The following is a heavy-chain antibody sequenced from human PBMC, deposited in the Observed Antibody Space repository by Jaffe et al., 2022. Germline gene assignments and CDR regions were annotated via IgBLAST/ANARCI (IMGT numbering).Heavy chain of an antibody. D-gene: IGHD3-9*01. CDR3: ARSDDILLGWFDP. J-gene: IGHJ5*02. V-gene: IGHV4-59*01. Sequence: QVQLQESGPGLVKPSETLSLTCTVSGGSISSYYWSWIRQPPGKGLEWIGYIYYSGSTNYNPSLKSRVTISVDTSKNQFSLKLSSVTAADTAVYYCARSDDILLGWFDPWGQGTLVTVSS. CDR2: IYYSGST. CDR1: GGSISSYY.